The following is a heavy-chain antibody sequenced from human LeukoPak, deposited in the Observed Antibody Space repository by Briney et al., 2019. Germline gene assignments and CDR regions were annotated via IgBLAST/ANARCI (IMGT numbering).Heavy chain of an antibody. Sequence: GGSLRLSCAASGFTFSSYEMNWVRQAPGKGLEWVSYISSSDSTICYADSVKGRFTISRDNAKNSLYLQMNSLRAEDTAVYYCARGGRDGYDFDYWGQGTLVTVSS. D-gene: IGHD5-12*01. V-gene: IGHV3-48*03. CDR2: ISSSDSTI. J-gene: IGHJ4*02. CDR3: ARGGRDGYDFDY. CDR1: GFTFSSYE.